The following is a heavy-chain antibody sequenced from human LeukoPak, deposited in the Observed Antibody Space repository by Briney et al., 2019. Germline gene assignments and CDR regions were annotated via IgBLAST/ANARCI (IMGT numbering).Heavy chain of an antibody. Sequence: SETLSLTCAVSGGSISSSNWWNWVRQPPGKGLEWIGEIYHSGSTNYNPSLKSRVTISVDKSKNQFSLKLSSVAAADTAVYYCAKAGYYDSRNWFDPWGQGTLVTVSS. V-gene: IGHV4-4*02. D-gene: IGHD3-22*01. CDR2: IYHSGST. CDR1: GGSISSSNW. J-gene: IGHJ5*02. CDR3: AKAGYYDSRNWFDP.